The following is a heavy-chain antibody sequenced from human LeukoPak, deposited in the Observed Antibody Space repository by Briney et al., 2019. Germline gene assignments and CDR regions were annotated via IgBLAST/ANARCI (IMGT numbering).Heavy chain of an antibody. CDR2: IKQDGSEK. CDR1: GFTFSSYW. J-gene: IGHJ4*02. Sequence: GGSLRLSCAASGFTFSSYWMSWVRQTPGKGLEWVANIKQDGSEKWYADSVKGRFTISRDNAKNSLHLQMSSLRAEDTAVYYCARDGGSWYVGYWGQGTLVTVSS. D-gene: IGHD6-13*01. CDR3: ARDGGSWYVGY. V-gene: IGHV3-7*01.